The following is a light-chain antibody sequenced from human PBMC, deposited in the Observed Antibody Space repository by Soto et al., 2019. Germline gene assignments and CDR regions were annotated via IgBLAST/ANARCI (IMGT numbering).Light chain of an antibody. CDR3: SSYTSSSTRV. CDR2: DVS. Sequence: SALTQPASVSGSPGQSINISCTGTSSDVGGYNYVSWYQQHPGKAPKLMIYDVSNRPSGVSNRFSGSKSGNTASLTISGLQAEDEADYYCSSYTSSSTRVFGTGTKLTVL. CDR1: SSDVGGYNY. J-gene: IGLJ1*01. V-gene: IGLV2-14*01.